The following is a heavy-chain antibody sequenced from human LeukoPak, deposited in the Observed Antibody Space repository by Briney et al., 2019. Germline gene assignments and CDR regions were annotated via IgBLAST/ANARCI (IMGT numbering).Heavy chain of an antibody. CDR3: TRGAYSGSY. V-gene: IGHV3-49*04. Sequence: GESLRLSCTASGFTFRDYTMTWVRQAPGKGLEWVSFIRSEAYGGTTEYAASVKGRFTISRDDSKSIVYLEMNTLKTEDTAVYYCTRGAYSGSYWGQGTLVTVSS. D-gene: IGHD1-26*01. CDR2: IRSEAYGGTT. J-gene: IGHJ4*02. CDR1: GFTFRDYT.